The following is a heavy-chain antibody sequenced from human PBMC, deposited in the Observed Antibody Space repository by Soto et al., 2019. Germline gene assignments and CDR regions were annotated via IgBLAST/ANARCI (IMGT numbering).Heavy chain of an antibody. Sequence: AGGSLRLSCAASGFTFSSYAMHWVRQAPGKGLEWVAVISYDGGNKYYADSVKGRFTISRDNSKNTLYLQMNSLGAEDTAVYYCARDSFYYDSSGYKDYWGQGTLVTVSS. D-gene: IGHD3-22*01. J-gene: IGHJ4*02. CDR1: GFTFSSYA. V-gene: IGHV3-30-3*01. CDR2: ISYDGGNK. CDR3: ARDSFYYDSSGYKDY.